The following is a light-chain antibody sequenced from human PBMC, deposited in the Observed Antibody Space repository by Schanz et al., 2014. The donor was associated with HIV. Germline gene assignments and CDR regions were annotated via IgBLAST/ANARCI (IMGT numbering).Light chain of an antibody. J-gene: IGLJ2*01. V-gene: IGLV2-14*03. CDR2: DVT. Sequence: QSALTQPASMSGSPGQSITISCTGTSGDTGPYDYVSWYQQHSGQAPKLLIYDVTDRPSGISNRFSGSKSGYTASLTISGLQAEDEAEYFCSSYTTGSTVVFGGGTKLTVL. CDR3: SSYTTGSTVV. CDR1: SGDTGPYDY.